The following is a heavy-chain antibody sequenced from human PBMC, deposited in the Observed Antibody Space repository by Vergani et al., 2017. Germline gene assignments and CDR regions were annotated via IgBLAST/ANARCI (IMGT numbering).Heavy chain of an antibody. Sequence: QVQLEESGGGVVQPGRSLRLSCAGSGFTLSSHAMHWVRQAPGKGLEWVAFIWYDGSKEYYADSVKGRFTISRDNSKNTLYLQMNNLRAADTAVYYCARSGYCAHGVCYMTYYYYKDVRGKGTAVTVFS. CDR2: IWYDGSKE. CDR3: ARSGYCAHGVCYMTYYYYKDV. D-gene: IGHD2-8*01. V-gene: IGHV3-33*01. CDR1: GFTLSSHA. J-gene: IGHJ6*03.